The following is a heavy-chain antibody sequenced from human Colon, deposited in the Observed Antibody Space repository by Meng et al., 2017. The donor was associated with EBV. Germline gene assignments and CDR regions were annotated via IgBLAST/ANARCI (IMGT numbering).Heavy chain of an antibody. Sequence: QVGVQELDPGLVEPSGTLALTCAVPGGSISTSDWWSWVRQPPGKGLEWIGEIYRGGGTNYNPSFKSRVTISVDTSNNHFSLKLSYVTAADTAVYYCARVRVIPAAVGFDYWGQGTLVTVSS. CDR3: ARVRVIPAAVGFDY. CDR1: GGSISTSDW. CDR2: IYRGGGT. D-gene: IGHD2-2*01. V-gene: IGHV4-4*02. J-gene: IGHJ4*02.